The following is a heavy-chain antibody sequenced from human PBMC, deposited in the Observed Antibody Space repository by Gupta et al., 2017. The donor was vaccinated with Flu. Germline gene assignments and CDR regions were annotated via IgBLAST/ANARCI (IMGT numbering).Heavy chain of an antibody. V-gene: IGHV1-69*06. J-gene: IGHJ5*02. D-gene: IGHD3-22*01. Sequence: AINWMRQAPGQGLEWMGGIIPLLTTVDYAQNFQGRVSITADKSTSTAYMELSSLSSEDTAVYYCANSRDFGYNWFDPWGQGTLVTVSS. CDR2: IIPLLTTV. CDR1: A. CDR3: ANSRDFGYNWFDP.